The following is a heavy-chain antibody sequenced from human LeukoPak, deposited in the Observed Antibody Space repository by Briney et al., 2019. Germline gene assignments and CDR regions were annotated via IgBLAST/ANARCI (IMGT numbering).Heavy chain of an antibody. J-gene: IGHJ3*02. CDR3: ARGRFGELLYTTSRGAFDI. V-gene: IGHV3-30-3*01. D-gene: IGHD3-10*01. Sequence: GRSLGLSCAASGFTFSSYAMPWVRQAPGKGLEWVAVISYDGSNKYYADSVKGRFTISRDNSKNTLYLQMNSLRAEDTAVYYCARGRFGELLYTTSRGAFDIWGQGTMVTVSS. CDR2: ISYDGSNK. CDR1: GFTFSSYA.